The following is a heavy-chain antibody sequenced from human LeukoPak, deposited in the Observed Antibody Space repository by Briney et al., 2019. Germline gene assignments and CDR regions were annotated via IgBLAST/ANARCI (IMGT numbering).Heavy chain of an antibody. CDR2: INPNRGGT. Sequence: GASVKVSSKASGYTFTGYYMHWVPQAPGQGLEWMGWINPNRGGTNYAQKFQGRVTMTRDTSISTAYMELSRLRSDDTAVYYCARDRNDYVWGSYRFAFDYWGQGTLVTVSS. CDR3: ARDRNDYVWGSYRFAFDY. CDR1: GYTFTGYY. J-gene: IGHJ4*02. D-gene: IGHD3-16*02. V-gene: IGHV1-2*02.